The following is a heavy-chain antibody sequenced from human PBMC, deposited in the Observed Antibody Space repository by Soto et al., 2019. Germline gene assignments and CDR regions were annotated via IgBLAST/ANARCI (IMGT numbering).Heavy chain of an antibody. D-gene: IGHD2-15*01. V-gene: IGHV5-51*01. CDR3: ARSVVKGNSVLDAFDI. CDR1: EYSFTGYW. Sequence: GESLKISCKGSEYSFTGYWIGCVSQQPEQRLEWMGIIYPANSDARYSPSFQGKVTISVDKSISTAYLQWSSLKASDTAMFYCARSVVKGNSVLDAFDIWGQGTMITVSS. J-gene: IGHJ3*02. CDR2: IYPANSDA.